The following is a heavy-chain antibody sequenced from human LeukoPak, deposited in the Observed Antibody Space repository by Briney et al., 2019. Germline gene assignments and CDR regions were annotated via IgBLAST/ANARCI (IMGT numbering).Heavy chain of an antibody. V-gene: IGHV1-69*13. Sequence: SVKVSCKASGGTFSSYAIGWVRQAPGQGLEWMGGIIPIFGTANYAQKFQGRVTITADESTSTAYMELSSLRSEDTAVYYCARDLSNWNYFDYWGQGTLVTVSS. J-gene: IGHJ4*02. CDR3: ARDLSNWNYFDY. D-gene: IGHD1-20*01. CDR2: IIPIFGTA. CDR1: GGTFSSYA.